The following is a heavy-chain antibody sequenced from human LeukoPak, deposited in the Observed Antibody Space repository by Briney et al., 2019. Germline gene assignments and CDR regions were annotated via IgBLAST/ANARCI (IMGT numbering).Heavy chain of an antibody. J-gene: IGHJ4*02. CDR1: GGSISSDHW. V-gene: IGHV4-4*02. CDR2: IFHIGVT. Sequence: SGTLSLTCAVSGGSISSDHWWSWVRQPPGKSLEWIGEIFHIGVTNYKPSLKSRVTMSVDTSKTQFSLKLTSMTAADTAVYFCARHGHKTGLTYYFDYWGQGTLVTVS. CDR3: ARHGHKTGLTYYFDY. D-gene: IGHD5-24*01.